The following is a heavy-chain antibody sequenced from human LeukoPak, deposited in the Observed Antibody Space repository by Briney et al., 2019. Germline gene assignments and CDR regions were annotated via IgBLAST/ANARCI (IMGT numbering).Heavy chain of an antibody. CDR3: AKDRTVGAFYWYFDL. D-gene: IGHD1-26*01. CDR1: GVTLSTYA. Sequence: GGSLRLSCAASGVTLSTYAMSWARQAPGRGLEWVSGISSNGSGGNTYYADSVKGRFTISRDSSKNTLFLHMNSLRVEDTAIYYCAKDRTVGAFYWYFDLWGRGTLVTVSS. J-gene: IGHJ2*01. CDR2: ISSNGSGGNT. V-gene: IGHV3-23*01.